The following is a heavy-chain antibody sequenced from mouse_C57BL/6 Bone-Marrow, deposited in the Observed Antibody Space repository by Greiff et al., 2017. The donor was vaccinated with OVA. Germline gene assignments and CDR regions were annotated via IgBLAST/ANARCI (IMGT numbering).Heavy chain of an antibody. V-gene: IGHV10-1*01. CDR2: IRSKSNNYAT. CDR3: VRQRQRGGYGSSPNWYIDV. D-gene: IGHD1-1*01. CDR1: GFSFNTYA. Sequence: EVQVVESGGGLVQPKGSLKLSCAASGFSFNTYAMNWVRQAPGKGLEWVARIRSKSNNYATYYADSVKDRFTISSDDSESMLYLQMNNLKTEDTAMYSCVRQRQRGGYGSSPNWYIDVWGTGTTVTVSS. J-gene: IGHJ1*03.